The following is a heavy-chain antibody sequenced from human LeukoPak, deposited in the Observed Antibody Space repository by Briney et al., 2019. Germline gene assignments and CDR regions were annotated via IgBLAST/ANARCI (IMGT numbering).Heavy chain of an antibody. J-gene: IGHJ6*02. CDR3: ASLPTTGGDV. Sequence: GSSVKVSCKASGGTFSSYAISWVRQAPGQGLEWMGGIIPIFGTANYAQKFQGRVTITADESTSTAYMELGSLRSEDTAVYYCASLPTTGGDVWGQGTTVTVSS. CDR2: IIPIFGTA. CDR1: GGTFSSYA. D-gene: IGHD1-14*01. V-gene: IGHV1-69*01.